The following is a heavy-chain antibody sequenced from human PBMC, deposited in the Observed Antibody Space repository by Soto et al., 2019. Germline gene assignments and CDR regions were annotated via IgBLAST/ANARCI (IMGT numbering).Heavy chain of an antibody. Sequence: QVQLQESGPGLVKPSETLSLTCTASGGSITNYYWNWIRQPPGKGLEWIGNIHNSENTNYNPSLRCRVTISLDTSNNQCSLKMNSVTAADTAVYYCTTGSGWTSDHWGRGTVVTVSS. CDR2: IHNSENT. CDR1: GGSITNYY. D-gene: IGHD6-19*01. J-gene: IGHJ4*02. CDR3: TTGSGWTSDH. V-gene: IGHV4-59*08.